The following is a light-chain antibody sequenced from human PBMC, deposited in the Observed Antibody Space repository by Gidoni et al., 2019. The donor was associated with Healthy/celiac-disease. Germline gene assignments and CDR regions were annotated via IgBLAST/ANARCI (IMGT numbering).Light chain of an antibody. V-gene: IGLV2-14*01. Sequence: QSALTQPASVSGSPGQSITISCTGTSSDVGGYNYVSWYQQHPGKAPKLMIYEVSNRPSGGSNRFSGSKSGNTASLTISGLQAEDEADYYCSSYTSSSTLGVVFGGGTKLTV. CDR3: SSYTSSSTLGVV. J-gene: IGLJ2*01. CDR1: SSDVGGYNY. CDR2: EVS.